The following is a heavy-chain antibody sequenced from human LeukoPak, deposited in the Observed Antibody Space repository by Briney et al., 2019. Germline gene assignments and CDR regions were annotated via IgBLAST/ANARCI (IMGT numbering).Heavy chain of an antibody. Sequence: GGSLRLSCVGSGFNVTTNNMYWVRQAPGKGLECVSAFHAGGGPDYADPVRDRFTISRDNSKNTLYLQMNSLRAEDTAVYYCGRRFCSSCPLDFWGQGTLVTVSS. CDR2: FHAGGGP. CDR3: GRRFCSSCPLDF. CDR1: GFNVTTNN. D-gene: IGHD3-3*01. J-gene: IGHJ4*02. V-gene: IGHV3-66*04.